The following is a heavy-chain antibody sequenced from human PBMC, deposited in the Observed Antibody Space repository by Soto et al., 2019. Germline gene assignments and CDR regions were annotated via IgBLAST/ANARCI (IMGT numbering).Heavy chain of an antibody. J-gene: IGHJ3*02. Sequence: GGSLRLSCSASVFTLSSYSMSWVRQAPGKGLEWVSAISGSGGSTYYADSVKGRFTISRDNSKNTLYLQMNSLRAEDTAVYYCAKGNSRFLPWSAFDIWGQGTMVTVSS. V-gene: IGHV3-23*01. CDR2: ISGSGGST. CDR3: AKGNSRFLPWSAFDI. D-gene: IGHD2-21*01. CDR1: VFTLSSYS.